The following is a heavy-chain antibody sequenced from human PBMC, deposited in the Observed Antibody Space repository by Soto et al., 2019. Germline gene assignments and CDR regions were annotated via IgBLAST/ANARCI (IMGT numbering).Heavy chain of an antibody. Sequence: QVQLVQSGAEVKKPGSSVTVSCKASGGTFSSYTISWVRQAPGQGLEWMGRIIPILGIANYAQKFQGRVTITADKPTSTAYMELSSLRSEDTAVYYCARGFGEVVWWFDPWGQGTLVTVSS. J-gene: IGHJ5*02. CDR1: GGTFSSYT. CDR3: ARGFGEVVWWFDP. D-gene: IGHD3-10*01. CDR2: IIPILGIA. V-gene: IGHV1-69*02.